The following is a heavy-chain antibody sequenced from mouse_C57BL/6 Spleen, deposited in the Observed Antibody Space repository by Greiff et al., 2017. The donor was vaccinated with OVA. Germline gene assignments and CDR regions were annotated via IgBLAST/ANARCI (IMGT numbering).Heavy chain of an antibody. Sequence: EVKLQESGPGLVKPSQSLSLTCSVTGYSITSGYYWNWIRQFPGNKLEWMGYISYDGSNNYNPSLKNRISITRDTSKNQFFLKLNSVTTEDTATYYCARDNGLGDWYFDVWGTGTTVTVSS. J-gene: IGHJ1*03. CDR3: ARDNGLGDWYFDV. V-gene: IGHV3-6*01. D-gene: IGHD4-1*01. CDR1: GYSITSGYY. CDR2: ISYDGSN.